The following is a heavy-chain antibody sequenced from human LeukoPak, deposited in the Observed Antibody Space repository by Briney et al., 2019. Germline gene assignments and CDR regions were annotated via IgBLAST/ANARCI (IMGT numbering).Heavy chain of an antibody. Sequence: GRSLRLSCAASGFTFSSYAMHWVRQAPGKGLEWVAVISYDGSNKYYADSVKGRFTISRDNSKNTLYLQMNSLRAEDTAVYYCARELRGYSYGSFDYWGQGTLVTVSS. J-gene: IGHJ4*02. CDR1: GFTFSSYA. CDR2: ISYDGSNK. D-gene: IGHD5-18*01. CDR3: ARELRGYSYGSFDY. V-gene: IGHV3-30*04.